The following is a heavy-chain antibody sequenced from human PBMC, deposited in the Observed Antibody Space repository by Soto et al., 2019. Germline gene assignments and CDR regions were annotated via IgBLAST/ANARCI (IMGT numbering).Heavy chain of an antibody. CDR3: TTIANIAAAGSFDY. CDR1: GFTFNNAW. J-gene: IGHJ4*02. CDR2: IKSKTDGGTT. Sequence: EVQLVESGGGLVKPGGSLRLSCAAFGFTFNNAWMSWVRQAPGKGLQWVGRIKSKTDGGTTDYAAPGKGRFTISRDDSKNTLYLQMNSLKTADTAVYYCTTIANIAAAGSFDYWGQGTLVTVSS. V-gene: IGHV3-15*01. D-gene: IGHD6-13*01.